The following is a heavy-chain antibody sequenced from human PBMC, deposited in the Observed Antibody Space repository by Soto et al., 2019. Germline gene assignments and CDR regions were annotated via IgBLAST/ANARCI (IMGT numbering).Heavy chain of an antibody. D-gene: IGHD1-26*01. CDR3: ARVVGATRDWFDP. V-gene: IGHV1-18*01. CDR2: ISTHNGNT. J-gene: IGHJ5*02. Sequence: PSVKVSCKASGYTFTNYGISWVRQAPGQGLEWMGWISTHNGNTNYAQNLQGRVTLTTDTSTSAAYMELRSLRSDDTAVYYCARVVGATRDWFDPRGQGTLVTVSS. CDR1: GYTFTNYG.